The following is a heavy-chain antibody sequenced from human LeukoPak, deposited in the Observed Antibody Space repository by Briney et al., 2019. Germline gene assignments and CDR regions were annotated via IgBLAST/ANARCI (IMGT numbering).Heavy chain of an antibody. D-gene: IGHD3-22*01. V-gene: IGHV3-9*01. CDR2: ISWNSGSI. CDR3: AKDMRSGYVRDAAFDI. Sequence: SLRLSCAASGFTFCSYWMSWVRQAPGKGLEWVSGISWNSGSIGYADSVKGRFTISRDNAKNSLYLQMNSLRAEDTALYYCAKDMRSGYVRDAAFDIWGQGTMVTVSS. CDR1: GFTFCSYW. J-gene: IGHJ3*02.